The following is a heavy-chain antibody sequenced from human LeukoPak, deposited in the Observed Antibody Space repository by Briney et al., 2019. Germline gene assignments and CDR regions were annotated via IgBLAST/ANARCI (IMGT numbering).Heavy chain of an antibody. J-gene: IGHJ6*03. Sequence: SETLSLTCTVSGDSISSGDYYWSWIRQPAGKGLEWIGRISSSGSTNYNPSLKSRVTISVDTSKNQFSLKLSSVTAADTAVYYCAREASQKGAHYMDVWGKGTTVTISS. V-gene: IGHV4-61*02. CDR2: ISSSGST. CDR1: GDSISSGDYY. CDR3: AREASQKGAHYMDV. D-gene: IGHD3-16*01.